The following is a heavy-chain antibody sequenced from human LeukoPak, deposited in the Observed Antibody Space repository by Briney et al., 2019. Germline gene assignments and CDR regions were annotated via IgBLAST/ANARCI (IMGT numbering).Heavy chain of an antibody. V-gene: IGHV3-30-3*01. J-gene: IGHJ4*02. CDR3: ARDRYYYDSSGYYDY. Sequence: GGSLRLSCAASGFTFSSYAMHWVRQAPGKGLEWVAVISYDGSNKYYADSVKGRFTISRDNSKNTLYLQMNSLRSDDTAVYYCARDRYYYDSSGYYDYWGQGTLVTVSS. CDR1: GFTFSSYA. CDR2: ISYDGSNK. D-gene: IGHD3-22*01.